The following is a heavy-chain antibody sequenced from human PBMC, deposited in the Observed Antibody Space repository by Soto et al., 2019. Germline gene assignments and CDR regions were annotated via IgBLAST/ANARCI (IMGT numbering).Heavy chain of an antibody. J-gene: IGHJ4*02. D-gene: IGHD2-2*01. Sequence: ASVKVSCKASGYTFTSYAIHWVRQAPGQRLEWMGWINAGNGNTKYSVKGRFTISRDNAKNSLYLQMKSLRPEDTAIYYCARDGSFQLLFYPLANWGQGTLVTVSS. CDR1: GYTFTSYA. CDR2: INAGNGNT. V-gene: IGHV1-3*01. CDR3: ARDGSFQLLFYPLAN.